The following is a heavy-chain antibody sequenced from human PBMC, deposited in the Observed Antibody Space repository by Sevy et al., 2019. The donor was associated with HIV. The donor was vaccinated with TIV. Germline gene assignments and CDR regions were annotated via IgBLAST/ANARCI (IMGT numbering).Heavy chain of an antibody. J-gene: IGHJ4*02. CDR3: ARDRQLATQLFDY. Sequence: GGSLRLSCAASGFTFSSYAMHWVRQAPGKGLEWVGVISYDGSNKYYADSVKGRFTISRDNSKNTLYLQMNSLRAEDTAVYYCARDRQLATQLFDYWGQGTLVTVSS. CDR2: ISYDGSNK. V-gene: IGHV3-30-3*01. CDR1: GFTFSSYA. D-gene: IGHD6-6*01.